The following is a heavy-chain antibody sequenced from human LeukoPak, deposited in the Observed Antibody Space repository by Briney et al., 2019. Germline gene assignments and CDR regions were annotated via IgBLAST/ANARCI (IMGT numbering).Heavy chain of an antibody. CDR3: AREYYYDSSGLDFDY. D-gene: IGHD3-22*01. J-gene: IGHJ4*02. V-gene: IGHV4-39*07. CDR2: IYYSGST. Sequence: PSETLSLTCTVSGGSISSSSYYWGWIRQPPGKGLEWIGSIYYSGSTYYNPSLKSRVTISVDTSKNQFSLKLSSVTAADTAVYYCAREYYYDSSGLDFDYWGQGTLVTVPS. CDR1: GGSISSSSYY.